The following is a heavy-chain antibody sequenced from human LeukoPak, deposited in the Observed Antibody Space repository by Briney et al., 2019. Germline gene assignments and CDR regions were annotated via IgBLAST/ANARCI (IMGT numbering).Heavy chain of an antibody. CDR1: GFTFSNYA. Sequence: PGGSLRLSCAASGFTFSNYAMTWVRQAPGKGLEWVSTISDSGGTTYYTDSVKDRFTISRDNSKNTLYLQMNSLRAEDTAVYYCAKDYFASGSYFDYWGQGTLVTVPS. CDR3: AKDYFASGSYFDY. V-gene: IGHV3-23*01. CDR2: ISDSGGTT. J-gene: IGHJ4*02. D-gene: IGHD3-10*01.